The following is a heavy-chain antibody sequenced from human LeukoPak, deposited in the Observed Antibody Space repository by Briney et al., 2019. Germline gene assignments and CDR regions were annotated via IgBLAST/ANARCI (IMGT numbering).Heavy chain of an antibody. J-gene: IGHJ4*02. CDR2: IHPDDSDT. CDR1: GYTFTSYW. D-gene: IGHD2-2*01. CDR3: ARGYCSTASCDYFDL. V-gene: IGHV5-51*01. Sequence: GESLKISCKGSGYTFTSYWIGWVRQMPGKGLESMAIIHPDDSDTRYSPSFQGQVTISVDKSISTAHLQWSSLNAAGTAMYYCARGYCSTASCDYFDLWGQGTLVTVSS.